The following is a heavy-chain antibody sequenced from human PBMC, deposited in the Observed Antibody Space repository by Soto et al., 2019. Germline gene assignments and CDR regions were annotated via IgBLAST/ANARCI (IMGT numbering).Heavy chain of an antibody. J-gene: IGHJ6*02. CDR2: INYRGSC. CDR3: VRGQPHRITIFEVVIRSYDYGMDV. D-gene: IGHD3-3*02. V-gene: IGHV4-34*01. CDR1: GGSFTGYY. Sequence: QVQLQQWGAGLLKPSETLSLTCAVYGGSFTGYYWTWIRQTPGKGLEWIGEINYRGSCYYNPSLESRISMAVDTSKNQFSLKLRSVTAADTAVYFCVRGQPHRITIFEVVIRSYDYGMDVWGQGTTVTVSS.